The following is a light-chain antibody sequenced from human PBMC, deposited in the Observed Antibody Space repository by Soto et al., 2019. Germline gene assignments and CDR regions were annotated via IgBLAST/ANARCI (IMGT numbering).Light chain of an antibody. V-gene: IGKV4-1*01. CDR3: QQYESTPPT. CDR2: WAS. J-gene: IGKJ2*01. Sequence: DIVMTQSPDSLAVSLGERATINCKSSQSVLYSSNNKNYLAWYQQRPGQPPKLLIYWASTRESGVPDRFSGSGSGTDFTLPITSLQAEDVAVYYRQQYESTPPTFGQGTKLEIK. CDR1: QSVLYSSNNKNY.